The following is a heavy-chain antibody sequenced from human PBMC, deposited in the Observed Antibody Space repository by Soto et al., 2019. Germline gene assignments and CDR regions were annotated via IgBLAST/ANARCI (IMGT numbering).Heavy chain of an antibody. D-gene: IGHD6-19*01. CDR2: IYHSGST. CDR3: ARGWSGWRVWLDY. Sequence: PSETLSLTCAVSGGSISSGGYSWSWIRQPPGKGLEWIGYIYHSGSTYYNPSLKSRVTISVDRSKNQFSLKLSSVTAADTAVYYCARGWSGWRVWLDYWGQGTLVTVSS. V-gene: IGHV4-30-2*01. CDR1: GGSISSGGYS. J-gene: IGHJ4*02.